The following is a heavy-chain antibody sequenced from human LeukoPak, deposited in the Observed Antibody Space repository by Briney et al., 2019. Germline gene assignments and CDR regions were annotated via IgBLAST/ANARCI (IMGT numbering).Heavy chain of an antibody. V-gene: IGHV3-64*01. CDR3: ARDIFGGGFSPVDS. Sequence: GGSLRLSCAASGFTFSSYAFHWARQAPGKGLEYVSAISTNGGTTYYANSVKGRFTISRDNSKNTLYLQMGSLRAEDMAVYYCARDIFGGGFSPVDSWGQGTLVTVSS. CDR2: ISTNGGTT. CDR1: GFTFSSYA. J-gene: IGHJ4*02. D-gene: IGHD3-3*01.